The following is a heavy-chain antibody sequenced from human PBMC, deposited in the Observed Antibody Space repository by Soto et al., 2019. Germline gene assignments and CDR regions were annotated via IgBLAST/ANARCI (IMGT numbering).Heavy chain of an antibody. Sequence: QVQLVESGGGVVQPGRSLRLSCAASGFTLSSYGMHWVRQAPGKGLEWVAVISYDGSNKYYADSVKDRFTISRDNSKNLLYLQMNSLRSADTDVYYCANNPYSLNGSDDVDIWGQGTLVTVSS. CDR2: ISYDGSNK. D-gene: IGHD1-1*01. CDR3: ANNPYSLNGSDDVDI. V-gene: IGHV3-30*18. J-gene: IGHJ3*02. CDR1: GFTLSSYG.